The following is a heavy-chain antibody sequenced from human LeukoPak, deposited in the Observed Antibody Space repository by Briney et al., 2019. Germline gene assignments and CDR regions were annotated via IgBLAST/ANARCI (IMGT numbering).Heavy chain of an antibody. J-gene: IGHJ3*02. V-gene: IGHV4-38-2*02. D-gene: IGHD2-15*01. CDR2: IYHSGST. CDR1: GYSISSGYY. CDR3: ARDDVVVVVAAARRDAFDI. Sequence: SETLSLTCTVSGYSISSGYYWGWIRQPPGKGLEWIGSIYHSGSTYYNPSLKSRVTISADTSKNQFSLKLSSVTAADTAVYYCARDDVVVVVAAARRDAFDIWGQGTMVTVSS.